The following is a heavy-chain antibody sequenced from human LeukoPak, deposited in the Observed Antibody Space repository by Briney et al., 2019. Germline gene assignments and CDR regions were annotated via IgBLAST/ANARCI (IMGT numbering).Heavy chain of an antibody. J-gene: IGHJ4*02. V-gene: IGHV3-23*01. CDR3: AKATAVSAYYFDY. CDR1: GFTFSSYA. Sequence: GGSLTLSCAASGFTFSSYAMSWVRQAPGKGPEWVSGISGSGGSTYYSDSVKGLFTVSRDNSKNTLYLQMNSLRAEDTAVYYCAKATAVSAYYFDYWGQGTLVADPS. CDR2: ISGSGGST. D-gene: IGHD2-2*01.